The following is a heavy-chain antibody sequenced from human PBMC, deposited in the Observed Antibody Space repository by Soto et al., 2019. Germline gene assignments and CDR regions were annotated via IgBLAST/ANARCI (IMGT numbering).Heavy chain of an antibody. J-gene: IGHJ4*02. Sequence: WSLRLSCVASGFTFISSFMGWVRQAPGKGLEWVANINQDGGGTYYVDSVEGRFTISRDNAKDSLYLQMNSLRAEDTAVYYCARYFRGSGRYFFDYWGQGTLVTVSS. V-gene: IGHV3-7*03. D-gene: IGHD6-19*01. CDR2: INQDGGGT. CDR1: GFTFISSF. CDR3: ARYFRGSGRYFFDY.